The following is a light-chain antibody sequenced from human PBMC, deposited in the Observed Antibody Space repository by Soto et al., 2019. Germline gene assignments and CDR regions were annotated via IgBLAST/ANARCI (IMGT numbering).Light chain of an antibody. CDR3: HQRQSCPRT. CDR2: YTS. V-gene: IGKV3-11*01. Sequence: EIVLPQSPATLSSSPGETATLSCRASRYVGTRLAWYQHTPGQAPRLLIYYTSNRATGIPARFSGSASGTDFTLTINSLAPEDFAIYYCHQRQSCPRTFGQGTKVDIK. CDR1: RYVGTR. J-gene: IGKJ1*01.